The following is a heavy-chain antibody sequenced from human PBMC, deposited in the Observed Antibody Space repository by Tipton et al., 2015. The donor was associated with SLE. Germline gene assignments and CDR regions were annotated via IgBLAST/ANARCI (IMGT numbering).Heavy chain of an antibody. J-gene: IGHJ4*02. CDR3: ARSTGNPLPFDL. V-gene: IGHV4-39*07. CDR2: IYNSGYT. D-gene: IGHD5/OR15-5a*01. CDR1: GASISSSNYY. Sequence: LRLSCTVSGASISSSNYYWGWIRQPPGRGLGWIGTIYNSGYTFYNPSLKSRVTISVDSSKNQFSLKLNSVTAADTAVYYCARSTGNPLPFDLWGQGTLVSASS.